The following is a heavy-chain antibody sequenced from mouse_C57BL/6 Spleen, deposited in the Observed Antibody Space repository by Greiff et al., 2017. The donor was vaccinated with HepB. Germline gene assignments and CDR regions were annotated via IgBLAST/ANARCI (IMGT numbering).Heavy chain of an antibody. J-gene: IGHJ4*01. D-gene: IGHD1-1*01. CDR1: GYTFTSYG. V-gene: IGHV1-81*01. CDR3: ASPEATRNYYAMDY. Sequence: LEESGAELARPGASVKLSCKASGYTFTSYGISWVKQRTGQGLEWIGEIYPRSGNTYYNEKFKGKATLTADKSSSTAYMELRSLTSEDSAVYFCASPEATRNYYAMDYWGQGTSVTVSS. CDR2: IYPRSGNT.